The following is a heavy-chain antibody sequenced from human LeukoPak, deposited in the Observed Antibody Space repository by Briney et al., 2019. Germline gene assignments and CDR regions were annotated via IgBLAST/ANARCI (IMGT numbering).Heavy chain of an antibody. CDR1: GFTFSSYA. D-gene: IGHD3-22*01. CDR3: ANLYFYDSSGSPDY. J-gene: IGHJ4*02. Sequence: PGGSLRLSCAASGFTFSSYALSWVRQAPGKGLEWVSGISGSGGSTYYADSVKGRFTISRDNSKNTLYLQMSSLRAEDTAVYYCANLYFYDSSGSPDYWGQGTLVTVSS. CDR2: ISGSGGST. V-gene: IGHV3-23*01.